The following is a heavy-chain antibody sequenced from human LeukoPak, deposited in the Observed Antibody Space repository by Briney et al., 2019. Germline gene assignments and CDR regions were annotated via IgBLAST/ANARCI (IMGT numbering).Heavy chain of an antibody. Sequence: GGSLRLSCAASGFTFSSYGMHWVRQAPGKGPEWVAVIWYDGSNKYYADSVKGRFTISRDNSKNTLYLQMNSLRAEDTVVYYCASATSGSYYPDYWGQGTLVTVSS. V-gene: IGHV3-33*01. J-gene: IGHJ4*02. D-gene: IGHD1-26*01. CDR1: GFTFSSYG. CDR3: ASATSGSYYPDY. CDR2: IWYDGSNK.